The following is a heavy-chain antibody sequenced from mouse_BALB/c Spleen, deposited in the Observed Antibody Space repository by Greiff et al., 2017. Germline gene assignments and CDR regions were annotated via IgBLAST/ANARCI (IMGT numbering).Heavy chain of an antibody. J-gene: IGHJ4*01. CDR2: ISYSGST. V-gene: IGHV3-2*02. CDR3: ASYGNSYAMDY. D-gene: IGHD2-1*01. CDR1: GYSITSDYA. Sequence: EVQGVESGPGLVKPSQSLSLTCTVTGYSITSDYAWNWIRQFPGNKLEWMGYISYSGSTSYNPSLKSRISITRDTSKNQFFLQLNSVTTEDTATYYCASYGNSYAMDYWGQGTSVTVSS.